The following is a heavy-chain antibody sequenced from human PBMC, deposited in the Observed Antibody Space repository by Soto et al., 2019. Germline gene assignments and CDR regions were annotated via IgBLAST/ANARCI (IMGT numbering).Heavy chain of an antibody. CDR3: ARVPIDYYGSGSYIGGLRYYYGMDV. CDR2: INPNSGGT. D-gene: IGHD3-10*01. Sequence: ASVKVSCKAFGYTFTGYYMHWVRQAPGQGLEWMGWINPNSGGTDYAQKFQGWVTMTRDTSISTAYMELSRLRSDDTAVYYCARVPIDYYGSGSYIGGLRYYYGMDVWGQGTTVTVSS. V-gene: IGHV1-2*04. CDR1: GYTFTGYY. J-gene: IGHJ6*02.